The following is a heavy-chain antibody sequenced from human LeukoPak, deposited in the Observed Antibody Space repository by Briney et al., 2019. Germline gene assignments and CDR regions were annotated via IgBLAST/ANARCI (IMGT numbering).Heavy chain of an antibody. CDR1: GYTFITYD. CDR2: MNPNSGNT. V-gene: IGHV1-8*01. D-gene: IGHD3-10*01. CDR3: ARQDARVRGVIMGIYYYYYMDV. Sequence: ASVKVSCKASGYTFITYDINWVRQATGQGLEWMGWMNPNSGNTGYAKKFQGRVTMTRNTSISTAYMELSSLRSEDTAVYYCARQDARVRGVIMGIYYYYYMDVWGKGTTVTISS. J-gene: IGHJ6*03.